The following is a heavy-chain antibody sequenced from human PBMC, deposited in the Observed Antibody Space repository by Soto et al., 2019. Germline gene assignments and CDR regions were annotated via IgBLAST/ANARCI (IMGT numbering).Heavy chain of an antibody. CDR3: ARDMGYSSSSTRGMDV. Sequence: GGSLRLSCAASGFTFSSYAMHWVRQAPGKGLEWVAVISYDGSNKYYADSVKGRFTISRDNSKNTLYLQMNSLRAEDTAVYYCARDMGYSSSSTRGMDVWGQGTTGTV. CDR1: GFTFSSYA. V-gene: IGHV3-30-3*01. D-gene: IGHD6-6*01. CDR2: ISYDGSNK. J-gene: IGHJ6*02.